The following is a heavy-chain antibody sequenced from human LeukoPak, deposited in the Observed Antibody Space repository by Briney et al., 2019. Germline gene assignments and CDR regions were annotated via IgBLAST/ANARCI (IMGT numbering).Heavy chain of an antibody. CDR1: GFTFSSYG. D-gene: IGHD2-15*01. Sequence: GGSLRLSCAASGFTFSSYGMHWVRQAPGKGLEWVAVISYDGSNKYYADSVKGRFTISRDNSKNTLYLQMNSLRAEDTAVYYCAKDCAGGSCADYWGQGTLVTVSS. CDR2: ISYDGSNK. V-gene: IGHV3-30*18. CDR3: AKDCAGGSCADY. J-gene: IGHJ4*02.